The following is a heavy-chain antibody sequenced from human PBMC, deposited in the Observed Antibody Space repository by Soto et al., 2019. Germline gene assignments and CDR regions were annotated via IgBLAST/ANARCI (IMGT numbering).Heavy chain of an antibody. CDR3: ARIHLGYDAFDS. D-gene: IGHD2-15*01. CDR2: ISSRGSYI. V-gene: IGHV3-21*01. Sequence: EVQLVESGGGLVKPGGSLRLSCAASGFTFSSYSMNWVRQAPGKGLEWVSSISSRGSYIYYADSVKGRFTISRDNAKNSLYLQMNSLRAEDTAVYYCARIHLGYDAFDSWGQGTMVTVSS. CDR1: GFTFSSYS. J-gene: IGHJ3*02.